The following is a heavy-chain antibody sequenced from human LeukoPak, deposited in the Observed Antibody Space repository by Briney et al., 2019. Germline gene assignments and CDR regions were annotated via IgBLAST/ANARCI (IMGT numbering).Heavy chain of an antibody. Sequence: SETLSLTCTVSGGSISSSSYYWDWIRQPPGKGLEWIGTIYYSGTTYYNPSLKSRVTISVDTSRNQFSLKLSSVTATDTAVYYCARMIGDDAFDIWRQGTMVTVSS. J-gene: IGHJ3*02. D-gene: IGHD3-22*01. CDR3: ARMIGDDAFDI. CDR2: IYYSGTT. V-gene: IGHV4-39*01. CDR1: GGSISSSSYY.